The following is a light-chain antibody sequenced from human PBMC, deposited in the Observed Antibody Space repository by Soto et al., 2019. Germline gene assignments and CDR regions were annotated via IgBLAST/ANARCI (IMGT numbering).Light chain of an antibody. CDR3: SSYTTSSTVI. Sequence: QSALTQPASVSGSPGQSITIPCTGSSSDVGSYKYVSWYQQHPGKAPKLMIYDVSNRPSGIPNRFSGSKSGNTASLTISGLQAEDEADYYCSSYTTSSTVIFGGGTKVTVL. J-gene: IGLJ2*01. V-gene: IGLV2-14*01. CDR1: SSDVGSYKY. CDR2: DVS.